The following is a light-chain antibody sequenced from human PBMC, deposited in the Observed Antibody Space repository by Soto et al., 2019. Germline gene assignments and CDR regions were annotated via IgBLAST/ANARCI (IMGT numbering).Light chain of an antibody. CDR3: QQYNNWPPWT. V-gene: IGKV3-15*01. J-gene: IGKJ1*01. CDR2: GAS. Sequence: EIVLTQSPGPLSLSPGERATLSCRSSQSVSYYLAWYQQKPGQAPRLLIYGASTRATGIPARFSGSGSGTEFTLTISSLQSEDFAVYYCQQYNNWPPWTFGQGTKVDIK. CDR1: QSVSYY.